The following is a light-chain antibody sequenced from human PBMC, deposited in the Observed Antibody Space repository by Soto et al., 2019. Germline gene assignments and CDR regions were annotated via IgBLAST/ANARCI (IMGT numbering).Light chain of an antibody. CDR3: SSYTANSTVV. V-gene: IGLV2-18*02. CDR1: SSDVGSYNR. CDR2: EVS. Sequence: QSALTQPPSVSGSPGQSVTISCTGTSSDVGSYNRVSWYQQPPGTAPKFMIYEVSNRPSGVPDRFSGSKSGNTASLTISGVQAEDQADYYCSSYTANSTVVFGGGTKLTAL. J-gene: IGLJ3*02.